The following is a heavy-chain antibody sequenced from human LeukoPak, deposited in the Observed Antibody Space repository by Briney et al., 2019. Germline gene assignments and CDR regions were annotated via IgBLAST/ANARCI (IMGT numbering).Heavy chain of an antibody. CDR2: ISAYNGNT. CDR3: ARDRELPDYDFWSGYYYYGMDV. J-gene: IGHJ6*02. V-gene: IGHV1-18*01. D-gene: IGHD3-3*01. CDR1: GYTLTSYG. Sequence: ASVNVSCKASGYTLTSYGISWVRQAPGQGLEWMGWISAYNGNTNYAQKLQGRVTMTTDTSTSTAYMELRSLRSDDTAVYYCARDRELPDYDFWSGYYYYGMDVWGQGTTVTVSS.